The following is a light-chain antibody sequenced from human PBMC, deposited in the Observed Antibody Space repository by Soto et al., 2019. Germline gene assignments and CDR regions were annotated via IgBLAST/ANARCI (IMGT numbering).Light chain of an antibody. CDR2: GAS. V-gene: IGKV3-20*01. Sequence: EIVLTQSPGTLSLSPGERATLSCMASQTISTRFVAWYQQKPGQAPRLLIDGASSSATGIPDRFSGSGSGSDFTPTISRLEPDDFALSSCQQYYGFPYTFGHGTTLEIK. CDR3: QQYYGFPYT. CDR1: QTISTRF. J-gene: IGKJ2*01.